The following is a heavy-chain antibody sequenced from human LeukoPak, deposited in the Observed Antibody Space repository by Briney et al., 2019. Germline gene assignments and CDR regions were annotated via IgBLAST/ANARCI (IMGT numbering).Heavy chain of an antibody. CDR2: ISGSGGST. CDR3: AKDHCSSTSCYAYDLYY. J-gene: IGHJ4*02. CDR1: GFTFSSYA. V-gene: IGHV3-23*01. Sequence: PGGSLRLSCAASGFTFSSYAMSWVRQAPGKGLEWVSAISGSGGSTYCADSVKGRFTISRDNSKDTLYLQMNSLRAEDTAVYYCAKDHCSSTSCYAYDLYYWGQVTLVTVSS. D-gene: IGHD2-2*01.